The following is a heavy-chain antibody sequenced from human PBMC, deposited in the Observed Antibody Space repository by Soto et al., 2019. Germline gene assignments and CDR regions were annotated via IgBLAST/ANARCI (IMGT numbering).Heavy chain of an antibody. CDR3: AGRSSLASVQVYFGEISNYNWFDP. CDR1: GGYIRNHY. CDR2: TYYSGSI. V-gene: IGHV4-59*08. Sequence: PSETLSLTCSVSGGYIRNHYWSWIRQAPGKGLEWIGYTYYSGSITYNPSLQSRVTISLDASKNQFSLQLTSVTAADTAVYFCAGRSSLASVQVYFGEISNYNWFDPWGQGTLVTVSS. D-gene: IGHD3-10*01. J-gene: IGHJ5*02.